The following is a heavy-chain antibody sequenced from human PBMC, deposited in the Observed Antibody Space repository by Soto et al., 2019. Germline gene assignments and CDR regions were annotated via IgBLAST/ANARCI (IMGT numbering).Heavy chain of an antibody. Sequence: XSVKVSCKASGYTFSCFYMHWVRQAPGQGLEWMGWINPNSGGTKSAEKFQGRVTMTRDTSISTAYMELSRLTSDDTAVYYCASAAVTGTAGLDFWGQGTQVTVSS. CDR2: INPNSGGT. CDR1: GYTFSCFY. CDR3: ASAAVTGTAGLDF. D-gene: IGHD6-19*01. V-gene: IGHV1-2*02. J-gene: IGHJ4*02.